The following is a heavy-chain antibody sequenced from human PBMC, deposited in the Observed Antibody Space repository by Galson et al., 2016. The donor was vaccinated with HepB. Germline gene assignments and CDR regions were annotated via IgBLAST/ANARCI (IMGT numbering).Heavy chain of an antibody. CDR3: ARAAGVDSYYYYYGLDV. J-gene: IGHJ6*02. Sequence: TLSLTCTVSGGSISSGDYYWSWIRQHPGKGLEWIGYIYYTGGTDYNPSLKSRVTISVDTSKNQFSLRLNSVTVADTAVYYCARAAGVDSYYYYYGLDVWGQGTTVTVS. D-gene: IGHD2-15*01. V-gene: IGHV4-31*03. CDR1: GGSISSGDYY. CDR2: IYYTGGT.